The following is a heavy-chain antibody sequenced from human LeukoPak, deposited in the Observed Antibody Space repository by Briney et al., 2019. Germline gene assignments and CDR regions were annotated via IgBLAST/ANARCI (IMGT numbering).Heavy chain of an antibody. V-gene: IGHV1-46*01. Sequence: GASVKVSCKASGYTFTSYYMHWVRQAPGQGLEWMGIINPSGGSTSYAQKFQGRVAMTRDMSTSTVYMGLSSLRSEDTAVYYCARDEERAYSSGKYPYLHPYYFDYWGQGTLVTVSS. CDR2: INPSGGST. CDR3: ARDEERAYSSGKYPYLHPYYFDY. D-gene: IGHD6-19*01. J-gene: IGHJ4*02. CDR1: GYTFTSYY.